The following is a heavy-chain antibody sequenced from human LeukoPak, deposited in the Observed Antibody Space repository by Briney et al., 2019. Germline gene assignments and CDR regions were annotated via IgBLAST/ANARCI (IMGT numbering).Heavy chain of an antibody. CDR3: ARGIAAAGTKRTWYYYYYGMDV. Sequence: SETLSLTCTVSGGSISSYYWSWIRQPPGKGLEWIGYIYYSGSTNYNPSLKSRVTISVDTSKNQFSLKLSSVTAADTAVCYCARGIAAAGTKRTWYYYYYGMDVWGKGTTVTVSS. CDR1: GGSISSYY. CDR2: IYYSGST. J-gene: IGHJ6*04. D-gene: IGHD6-13*01. V-gene: IGHV4-59*01.